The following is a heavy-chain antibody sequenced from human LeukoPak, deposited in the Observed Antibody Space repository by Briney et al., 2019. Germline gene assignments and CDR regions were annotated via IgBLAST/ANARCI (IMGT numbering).Heavy chain of an antibody. CDR2: INHSGST. J-gene: IGHJ4*02. CDR3: ARGPINNY. Sequence: GSLGLSCAASEFSVGSNYMTWVRQPPGKGLEWIGEINHSGSTNYNPSLKSRVTISVDTSKNQFSLKLSSVTAADTAVYYCARGPINNYWGQGTLVTVSS. D-gene: IGHD3-9*01. V-gene: IGHV4-34*01. CDR1: EFSVGSNY.